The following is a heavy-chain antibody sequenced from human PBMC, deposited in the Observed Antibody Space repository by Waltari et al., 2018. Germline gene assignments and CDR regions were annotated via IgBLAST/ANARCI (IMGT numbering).Heavy chain of an antibody. CDR2: INPSGGST. Sequence: QVQLVQSGAEVKKPGASVKVSCKASGYTFTSYYMHWVRQAPGQGLEWMGIINPSGGSTSYAQKFQGRVTMTRDTSTSTVYMELSSLRSEDTAVYYCARGSKEYYYDSSGYYLNYWGQGTLVTVSS. J-gene: IGHJ4*02. CDR1: GYTFTSYY. D-gene: IGHD3-22*01. V-gene: IGHV1-46*01. CDR3: ARGSKEYYYDSSGYYLNY.